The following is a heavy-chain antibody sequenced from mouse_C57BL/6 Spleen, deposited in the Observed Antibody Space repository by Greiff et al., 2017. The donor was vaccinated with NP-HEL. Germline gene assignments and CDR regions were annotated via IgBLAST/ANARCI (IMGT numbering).Heavy chain of an antibody. CDR2: ISYDGSN. V-gene: IGHV3-6*01. J-gene: IGHJ1*03. CDR3: AREDYSNYDWYFDV. Sequence: EVKLVESGPGLVKPSQSLSLTCSVTGYSITSGYYWNWIRQFPGNKLEWMGYISYDGSNNYNPSLKNRISITRDTSKNQFFLKLNSVTTEDTATYYCAREDYSNYDWYFDVWGTGTTVTVSS. CDR1: GYSITSGYY. D-gene: IGHD2-5*01.